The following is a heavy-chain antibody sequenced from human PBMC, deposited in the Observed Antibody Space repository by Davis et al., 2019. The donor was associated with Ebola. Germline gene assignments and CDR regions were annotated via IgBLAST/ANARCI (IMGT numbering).Heavy chain of an antibody. CDR2: FYSGGST. V-gene: IGHV3-53*04. CDR3: ASWSIAARPGYYYGMDV. J-gene: IGHJ6*02. Sequence: GGSLRLSCAASGFTVSSNYMSWVRQVPGKGLEWASVFYSGGSTYYADSVKGRFTISRHNSKNTLYLQMNNLRAEDTAVYYCASWSIAARPGYYYGMDVWGQGTTVTVSS. D-gene: IGHD6-6*01. CDR1: GFTVSSNY.